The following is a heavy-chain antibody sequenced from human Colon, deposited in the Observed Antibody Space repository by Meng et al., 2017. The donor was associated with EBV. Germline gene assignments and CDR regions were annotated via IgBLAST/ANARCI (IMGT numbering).Heavy chain of an antibody. CDR1: GYTFTSYG. J-gene: IGHJ4*02. V-gene: IGHV1-18*01. CDR3: AREKSPGHFDY. CDR2: ISADSGNT. Sequence: QVQLVQSGAEVKKPGASVKVSCKASGYTFTSYGISWVRQAPGQGLEWMGWISADSGNTNYAQRFQDRVTLTRDTSTSTVYMELSSLGSEDTALYYCAREKSPGHFDYLGQGILVTVSS.